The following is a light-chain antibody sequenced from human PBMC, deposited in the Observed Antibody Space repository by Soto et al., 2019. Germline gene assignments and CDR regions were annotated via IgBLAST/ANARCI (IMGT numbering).Light chain of an antibody. Sequence: EIGLTQSPGTLSLSPGERATLSCRASPSVSSSYLAWYQQKPGQAPRLLIYGASSRATGIPNRFSGSGSGTDFTLTISRLEPEDFAVYYCQQYGSSPPRYTFGQGTKLEIK. V-gene: IGKV3-20*01. J-gene: IGKJ2*01. CDR3: QQYGSSPPRYT. CDR1: PSVSSSY. CDR2: GAS.